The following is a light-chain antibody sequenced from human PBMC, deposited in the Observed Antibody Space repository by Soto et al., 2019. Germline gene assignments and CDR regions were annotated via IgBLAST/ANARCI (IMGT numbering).Light chain of an antibody. Sequence: QSALTQPASVSGSLGQSITISCTGTTSDVGGYNYVSWYQQHPGEAPILMIYEVTNRPSGVSNRFSGSKSGNTASLTISGLQVEDEAEYYCGSYTGSITYVFGTGTKLTVL. V-gene: IGLV2-14*01. J-gene: IGLJ1*01. CDR1: TSDVGGYNY. CDR2: EVT. CDR3: GSYTGSITYV.